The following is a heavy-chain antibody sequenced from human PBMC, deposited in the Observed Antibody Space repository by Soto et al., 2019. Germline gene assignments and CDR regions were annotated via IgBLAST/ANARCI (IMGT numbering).Heavy chain of an antibody. CDR2: TFYRSKWSN. D-gene: IGHD7-27*01. CDR3: ATATGDRPATYHFDY. CDR1: GDSVASKSAA. J-gene: IGHJ4*02. V-gene: IGHV6-1*01. Sequence: SQTLSLTCAISGDSVASKSAAWNWIRQSPSRGLEWLGRTFYRSKWSNEYAVSVKSRITINADTSKNQFSLQLNSVTPEDTAVYYCATATGDRPATYHFDYWGQGNLVTVSS.